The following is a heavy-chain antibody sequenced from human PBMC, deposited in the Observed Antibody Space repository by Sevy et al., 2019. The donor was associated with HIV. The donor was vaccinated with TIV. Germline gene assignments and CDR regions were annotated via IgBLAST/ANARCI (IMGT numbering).Heavy chain of an antibody. J-gene: IGHJ6*02. D-gene: IGHD5-18*01. CDR3: ATHVDSLMVRMFYAMDV. Sequence: GGSLRLSCEASGFTFNKYAMSWVRQAPGKGLEWVSSLSGSGSSTYYADSVRVRFTISRDNSRNTLYLEVDSLRVEDTGVYYCATHVDSLMVRMFYAMDVWGQGTTVTISS. V-gene: IGHV3-23*01. CDR2: LSGSGSST. CDR1: GFTFNKYA.